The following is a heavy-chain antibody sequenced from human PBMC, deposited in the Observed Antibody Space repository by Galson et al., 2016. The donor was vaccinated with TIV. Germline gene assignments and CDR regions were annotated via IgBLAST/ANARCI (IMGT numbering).Heavy chain of an antibody. D-gene: IGHD3-10*01. CDR3: ARGRGYSFGSGSSYFDY. V-gene: IGHV1-69*06. CDR2: INPIFGTA. Sequence: SVKVSCKASGGIFSNFVISWVRQAPGQGLEWMGSINPIFGTANYAQKFQGRVTITADTSTSTLYMDLSSLRSEDTAIYYCARGRGYSFGSGSSYFDYWGQGSLVTVSS. CDR1: GGIFSNFV. J-gene: IGHJ4*02.